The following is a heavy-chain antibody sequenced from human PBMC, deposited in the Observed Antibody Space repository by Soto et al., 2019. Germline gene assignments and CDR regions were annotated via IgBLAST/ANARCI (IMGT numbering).Heavy chain of an antibody. D-gene: IGHD3-3*01. CDR3: AKDAYDFWSGYQYYMDV. CDR1: GFTFSSYA. J-gene: IGHJ6*03. CDR2: ISGSGGST. Sequence: PGGSLRLSCAASGFTFSSYAMSWVRQAPGKGLEWVSAISGSGGSTYYAASVKGRFTISRDNSKNTLYLQMNSLRAEDTAVYYCAKDAYDFWSGYQYYMDVWGKGTKVTVSS. V-gene: IGHV3-23*01.